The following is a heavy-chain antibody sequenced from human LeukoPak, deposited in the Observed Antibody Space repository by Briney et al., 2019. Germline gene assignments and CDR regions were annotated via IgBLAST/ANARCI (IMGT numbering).Heavy chain of an antibody. D-gene: IGHD1-1*01. CDR1: GGSISSGDYY. J-gene: IGHJ4*02. CDR2: IYYSGST. CDR3: AGDHSATTGVYFDY. V-gene: IGHV4-30-4*01. Sequence: PSETLSLTCTVSGGSISSGDYYWSWIRQPPGKGLEWIGYIYYSGSTYYNPSLKSRVTISVDTSKNQFSLKLSSVTAADTAVYYCAGDHSATTGVYFDYWGQGTLVTVSS.